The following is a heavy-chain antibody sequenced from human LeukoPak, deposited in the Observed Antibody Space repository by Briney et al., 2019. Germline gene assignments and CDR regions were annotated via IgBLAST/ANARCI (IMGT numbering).Heavy chain of an antibody. V-gene: IGHV3-53*01. J-gene: IGHJ4*02. D-gene: IGHD2-21*02. Sequence: GGSLRLSCAASGFTVSSYYMSWVRQAPGKGLEWVSVIYSGGSTYYADSVKGRFTISRDNSKNTLYLQMNSLRAEDTAVYYCAKVNSAYCGGDCYNDYWGQGTLVTVSS. CDR2: IYSGGST. CDR1: GFTVSSYY. CDR3: AKVNSAYCGGDCYNDY.